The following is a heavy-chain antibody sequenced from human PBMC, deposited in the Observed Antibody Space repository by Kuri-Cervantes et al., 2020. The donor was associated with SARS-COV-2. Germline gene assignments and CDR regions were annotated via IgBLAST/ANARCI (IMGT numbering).Heavy chain of an antibody. V-gene: IGHV3-23*01. CDR2: ISGSGDST. D-gene: IGHD6-13*01. CDR1: GFSFSGYA. J-gene: IGHJ6*03. CDR3: ARGASSSWYVYYHYYMDV. Sequence: GGSLRLSCVASGFSFSGYAMTWVRQAPGKGLEWVSLISGSGDSTHYADSVKGRFTISRDNSKNTLYLQMNSLRAEDTAVYYCARGASSSWYVYYHYYMDVWGKGTTVTVSS.